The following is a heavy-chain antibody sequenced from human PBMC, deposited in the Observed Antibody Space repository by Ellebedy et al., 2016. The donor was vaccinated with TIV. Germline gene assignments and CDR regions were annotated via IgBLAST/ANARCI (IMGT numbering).Heavy chain of an antibody. D-gene: IGHD3-3*01. V-gene: IGHV4-59*01. Sequence: MPSETLSLTCTVSGGSISSYYWSWIRQPPGKGLEWIGYIYYSGSTNYNPSLKSRVTISVDTSKNQFSLKLSSVTAADTAVYYCARGPAYDFTEDYYYYYGMDVWGQGTTVTVSS. CDR3: ARGPAYDFTEDYYYYYGMDV. J-gene: IGHJ6*02. CDR2: IYYSGST. CDR1: GGSISSYY.